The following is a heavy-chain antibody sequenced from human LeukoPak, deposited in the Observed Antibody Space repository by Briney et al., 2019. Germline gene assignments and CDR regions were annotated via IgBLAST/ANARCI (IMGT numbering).Heavy chain of an antibody. V-gene: IGHV3-30*04. Sequence: PGRSLRLSCAASGFTFSSYAMHWVRQAPGKGLEWVAVISYDGSNKCYADSVKGRFTISRDNSKNTLYLQMNSLRAEDTAVYYCARGYYDSSGYYGDYFDYWGQGTLVTVSS. CDR3: ARGYYDSSGYYGDYFDY. CDR2: ISYDGSNK. D-gene: IGHD3-22*01. J-gene: IGHJ4*02. CDR1: GFTFSSYA.